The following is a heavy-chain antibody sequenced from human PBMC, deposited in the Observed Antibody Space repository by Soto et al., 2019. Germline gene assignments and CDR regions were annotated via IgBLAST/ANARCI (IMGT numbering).Heavy chain of an antibody. CDR1: GFTFSSYS. J-gene: IGHJ4*02. CDR2: ISSSSSYI. V-gene: IGHV3-21*01. D-gene: IGHD3-22*01. CDR3: AREEDSSGYYYVRNLDS. Sequence: GGSLRLSCAASGFTFSSYSMNWVRQAPGKGLEWVSSISSSSSYIYYADSVKGRFTISRDNAKNSLYLQMNSLRAEDTAVYYCAREEDSSGYYYVRNLDSWGQGTLVTVSS.